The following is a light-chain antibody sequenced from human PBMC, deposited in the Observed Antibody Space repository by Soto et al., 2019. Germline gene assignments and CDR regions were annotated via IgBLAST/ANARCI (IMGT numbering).Light chain of an antibody. V-gene: IGKV2-28*01. CDR3: MQALQTPRT. CDR2: LGS. J-gene: IGKJ2*01. CDR1: QSLLHRNGNNY. Sequence: DIVMTQSPLSLPVTPGEPASISCRSSQSLLHRNGNNYLDWYLQKAGQSPQLLIYLGSNRASGVPDRVSGSRSGTDFTLRISRVEAEDVGVYYCMQALQTPRTFGQGTKLEIK.